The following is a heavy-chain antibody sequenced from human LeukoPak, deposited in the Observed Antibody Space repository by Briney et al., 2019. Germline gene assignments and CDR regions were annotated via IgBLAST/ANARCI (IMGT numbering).Heavy chain of an antibody. CDR3: ASWMLLTQRTDY. CDR1: GGSISSSSYY. CDR2: IYYSGST. Sequence: SETLSLTCTVSGGSISSSSYYWGWIRQPPGKGLEWIGSIYYSGSTYYNPSLKSRVTISVDTSKNQFSLKLSSLTAADTAVYYCASWMLLTQRTDYWGQGTLVTVSS. V-gene: IGHV4-39*07. D-gene: IGHD2-8*01. J-gene: IGHJ4*02.